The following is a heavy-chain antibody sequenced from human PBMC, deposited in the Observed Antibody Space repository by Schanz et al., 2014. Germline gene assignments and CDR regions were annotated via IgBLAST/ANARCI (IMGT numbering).Heavy chain of an antibody. CDR3: AKDDTQVNGMDV. Sequence: VQLVESGGELVQPGGSLRLSCAASGFTFSSYWMHWVRQVPGKGLEWVAVISYDGSNKYYADSVKGRFTISRDNSKNTLHLQMNSLRVEDTAVYYCAKDDTQVNGMDVWGQGTTVTVSS. CDR1: GFTFSSYW. CDR2: ISYDGSNK. J-gene: IGHJ6*02. V-gene: IGHV3-30*18.